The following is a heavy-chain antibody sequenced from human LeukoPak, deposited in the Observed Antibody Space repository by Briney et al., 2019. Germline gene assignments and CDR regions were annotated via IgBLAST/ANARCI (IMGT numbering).Heavy chain of an antibody. CDR1: GYTFTGYY. D-gene: IGHD3-10*01. Sequence: ASVKVSCKASGYTFTGYYMHWVRQAPGQGLEWMGWINPNSGGTNYAQKSQGRVTMTRDTSISTAYMELSRLRSDDTAVYYCARDPLYGSGSQPPFDPWGQGTLVTVSS. CDR3: ARDPLYGSGSQPPFDP. CDR2: INPNSGGT. J-gene: IGHJ5*02. V-gene: IGHV1-2*02.